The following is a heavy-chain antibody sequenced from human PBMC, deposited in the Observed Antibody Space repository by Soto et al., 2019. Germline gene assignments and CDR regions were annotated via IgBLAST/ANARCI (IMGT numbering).Heavy chain of an antibody. CDR1: GYVFSNSG. D-gene: IGHD6-13*01. CDR3: ARGAAAGTRY. Sequence: QVQLVESGGGVVQPGKSLRLSCAASGYVFSNSGMHWVRQAPGKGLEWVALISFDGRNEYYADSVKGRATISRDNSKNTVYLQMTSLRPDDTAVYYCARGAAAGTRYWGQGTPVTVSS. J-gene: IGHJ4*02. V-gene: IGHV3-30*03. CDR2: ISFDGRNE.